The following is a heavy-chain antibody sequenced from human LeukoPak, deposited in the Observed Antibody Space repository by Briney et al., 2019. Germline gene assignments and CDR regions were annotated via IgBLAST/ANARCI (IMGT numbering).Heavy chain of an antibody. CDR2: IRSKAYGGTT. CDR1: GFTFGDYA. V-gene: IGHV3-49*05. Sequence: KPGRSLRLSCTASGFTFGDYAMSWFRQAPGKGLEWVGFIRSKAYGGTTEYAASVKGRFTISRDDSKSIAYLQMNSLKTEDTAVYYCTRDIVVVVAATSYYFDYWGQGTLVTVSS. CDR3: TRDIVVVVAATSYYFDY. J-gene: IGHJ4*02. D-gene: IGHD2-15*01.